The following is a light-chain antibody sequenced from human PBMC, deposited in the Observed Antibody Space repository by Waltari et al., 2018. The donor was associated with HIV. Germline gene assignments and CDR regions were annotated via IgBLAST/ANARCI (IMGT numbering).Light chain of an antibody. Sequence: DIQLTQSPSFLSASVGDRVTITCRASQGISSYLAWYQQKPGKAPKLLIYAASTLQSGVPSRFSGSGSGTEFTLTVSSLQPEDFATYYCQQLNSDPYTFGPGTKLEI. CDR2: AAS. V-gene: IGKV1-9*01. CDR3: QQLNSDPYT. J-gene: IGKJ2*01. CDR1: QGISSY.